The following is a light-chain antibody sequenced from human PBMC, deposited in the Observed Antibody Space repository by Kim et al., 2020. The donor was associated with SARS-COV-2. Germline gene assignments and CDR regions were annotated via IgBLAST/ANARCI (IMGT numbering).Light chain of an antibody. CDR2: DVS. CDR3: SSYTSSSTGV. Sequence: GQWVTISCTGSSSDVGGYNDVSWYQQHPGKAPKLMIYDVSHRPSGVSSRFSGSKSGNTASLTISGLQAEDEADYYCSSYTSSSTGVFGGGTQLTVL. CDR1: SSDVGGYND. J-gene: IGLJ3*02. V-gene: IGLV2-14*03.